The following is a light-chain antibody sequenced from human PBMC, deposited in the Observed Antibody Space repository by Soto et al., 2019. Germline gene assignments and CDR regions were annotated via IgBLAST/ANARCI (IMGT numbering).Light chain of an antibody. CDR2: GAS. J-gene: IGKJ1*01. V-gene: IGKV3-20*01. Sequence: EIVLTQSPGTLSLSPGERATLSCRASQSISSSYLAWYQQKPGQAPRLLIYGASSRATGIPDRFSGGGSGTDFTLTISRLEPEDFGVYYCQQYHDSPLMFGQGTQVEIK. CDR3: QQYHDSPLM. CDR1: QSISSSY.